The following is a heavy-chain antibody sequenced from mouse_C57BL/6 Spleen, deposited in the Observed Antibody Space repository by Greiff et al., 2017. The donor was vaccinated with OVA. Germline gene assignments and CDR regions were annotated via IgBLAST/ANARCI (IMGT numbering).Heavy chain of an antibody. CDR1: GYSFTGYY. CDR2: INPSTGGT. CDR3: ARGLLLPYCDY. V-gene: IGHV1-42*01. D-gene: IGHD2-3*01. Sequence: VQLQQSGPELVKPGASVKISCKASGYSFTGYYMNWVKQSPEQSLEWIGEINPSTGGTTYNQKFKAKATLTVDKSSSTAYMQLKSLTSEDSAVYSCARGLLLPYCDYWGQGTTLTVSS. J-gene: IGHJ2*01.